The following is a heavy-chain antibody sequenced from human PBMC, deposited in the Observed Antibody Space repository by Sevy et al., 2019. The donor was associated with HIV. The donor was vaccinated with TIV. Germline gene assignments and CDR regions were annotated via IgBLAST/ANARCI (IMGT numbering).Heavy chain of an antibody. V-gene: IGHV3-23*01. CDR3: AKDFHDYGDFYFDY. CDR1: GFSFSSYA. D-gene: IGHD4-17*01. Sequence: GGSLRLSCTASGFSFSSYAMSWVRQAPGKGLEWVSTIIGSGVRTYSADSVKGRFTISRDNSKNSLYLQMTSLRAEDTAVYYCAKDFHDYGDFYFDYWGRGTLVTVSS. CDR2: IIGSGVRT. J-gene: IGHJ4*02.